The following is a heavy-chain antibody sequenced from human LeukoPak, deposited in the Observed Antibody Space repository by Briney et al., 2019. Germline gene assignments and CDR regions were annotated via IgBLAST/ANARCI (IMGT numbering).Heavy chain of an antibody. CDR1: GFTFTSYP. CDR3: ARDGSSSWYSV. V-gene: IGHV3-7*01. D-gene: IGHD6-13*01. CDR2: IKQDGSEK. Sequence: GGSLRLSCAASGFTFTSYPMTWVRQAPGKGLEWVANIKQDGSEKYYVDSVKGRFTISRDNAKNSLYLQMNSLRAEDTAVYYCARDGSSSWYSVWGQGTLVTVSS. J-gene: IGHJ4*02.